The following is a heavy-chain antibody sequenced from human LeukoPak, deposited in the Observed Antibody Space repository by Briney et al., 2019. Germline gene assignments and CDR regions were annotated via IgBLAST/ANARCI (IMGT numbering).Heavy chain of an antibody. J-gene: IGHJ4*02. CDR2: ISAYNGNT. D-gene: IGHD3-9*01. CDR3: ARDGERSRLVSITYFDY. Sequence: VASVKVSCKASGYTFTSYGISWVRQAPGQGLEWMGCISAYNGNTNYAQKLQGRVTMTTDTSTSTAYMELRSLRSDDTAVYYCARDGERSRLVSITYFDYWGQGTLVTVST. CDR1: GYTFTSYG. V-gene: IGHV1-18*01.